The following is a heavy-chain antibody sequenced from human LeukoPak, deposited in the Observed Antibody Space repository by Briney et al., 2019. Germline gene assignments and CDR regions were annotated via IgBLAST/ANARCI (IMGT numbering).Heavy chain of an antibody. J-gene: IGHJ5*02. CDR1: GFTFSSYA. CDR3: AKASAGSYYSFLSWFDT. V-gene: IGHV3-23*01. Sequence: GGSLRLSCAASGFTFSSYAMSWVRQAPGKGLEWVSAISGSGGSTYYADSVKGRFTISRDNSKNTLYLQMNSLRAEDTAVYYCAKASAGSYYSFLSWFDTWGQGTLVTVSS. CDR2: ISGSGGST. D-gene: IGHD3-10*01.